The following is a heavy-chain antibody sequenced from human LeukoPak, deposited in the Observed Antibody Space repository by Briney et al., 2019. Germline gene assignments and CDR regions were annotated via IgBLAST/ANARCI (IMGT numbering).Heavy chain of an antibody. J-gene: IGHJ4*02. V-gene: IGHV1-2*02. CDR2: INPNTGGT. D-gene: IGHD4-17*01. CDR1: GYTFTDYC. Sequence: GASVKVSCKASGYTFTDYCIHWVRQAPGQGLEWMGWINPNTGGTNYAQKFQGRVTMTRDTSISTAYMELSRLRSDDTAVYYCARDGECGDDVGVDYWGQGTLVTVSS. CDR3: ARDGECGDDVGVDY.